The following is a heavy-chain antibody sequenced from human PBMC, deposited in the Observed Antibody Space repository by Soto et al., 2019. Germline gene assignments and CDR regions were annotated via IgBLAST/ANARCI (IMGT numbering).Heavy chain of an antibody. D-gene: IGHD3-3*01. CDR1: GYSFSNYW. CDR2: IFSGDSVI. CDR3: GAFGIAGSRLGPYLSSLHYYAMDI. J-gene: IGHJ6*02. Sequence: GESLKISCKASGYSFSNYWIGWGRQMPVKGLEGMGIIFSGDSVIKYSPCFQCQVTISADKSISTAHLQWSGLKASDTATYSCGAFGIAGSRLGPYLSSLHYYAMDIRGQGTTVTVSS. V-gene: IGHV5-51*01.